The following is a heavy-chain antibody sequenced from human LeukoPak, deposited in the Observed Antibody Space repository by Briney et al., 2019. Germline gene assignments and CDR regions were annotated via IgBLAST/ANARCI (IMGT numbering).Heavy chain of an antibody. V-gene: IGHV4-59*01. J-gene: IGHJ4*02. CDR3: ARSYYDILTGNPDHFDY. CDR2: IYYSGST. Sequence: PSETLSLTCTVSGGSISSYYWSWIRQPPGKGLEWIGYIYYSGSTNYNPSLKSRVTISVDTSKNQFSLQLSSVTAADTAVYYCARSYYDILTGNPDHFDYWGQGTLVTVSS. D-gene: IGHD3-9*01. CDR1: GGSISSYY.